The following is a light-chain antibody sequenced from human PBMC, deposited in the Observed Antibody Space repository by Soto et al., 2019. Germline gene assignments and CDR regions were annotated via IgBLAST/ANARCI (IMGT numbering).Light chain of an antibody. V-gene: IGKV1-12*01. Sequence: DIQMTQSPSSVSASVGDRVSITCRASQGISNWLAWYQQKPGRAPTLLIYTGSSLQSGVPSRFSGTGSGTDFTLTISSLHPEDVATYYCQQANSFPLTFGGGTKVEIK. CDR3: QQANSFPLT. CDR2: TGS. CDR1: QGISNW. J-gene: IGKJ4*02.